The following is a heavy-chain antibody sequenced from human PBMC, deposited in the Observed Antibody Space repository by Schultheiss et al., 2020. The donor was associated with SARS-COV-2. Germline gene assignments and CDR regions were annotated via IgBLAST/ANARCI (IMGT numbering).Heavy chain of an antibody. CDR3: ATDTFYNDRSGYYSFDY. CDR1: GGSVSNGYFY. V-gene: IGHV4-61*01. CDR2: IYYMGSI. Sequence: SETLSLTCTVSGGSVSNGYFYWSWIRQPPGKGLEWIGNIYYMGSINYNPSLKSRVTISLDTSKNQFALKLSSVTAADTAVYYCATDTFYNDRSGYYSFDYWGQGTLVTVSS. D-gene: IGHD3-22*01. J-gene: IGHJ4*02.